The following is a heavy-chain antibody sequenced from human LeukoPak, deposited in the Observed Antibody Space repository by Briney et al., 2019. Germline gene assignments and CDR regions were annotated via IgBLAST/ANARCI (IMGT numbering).Heavy chain of an antibody. CDR2: ISPSGITT. Sequence: GGSLRLSCAASGFTFSDYYMTWIRQAPGKGLEWVSYISPSGITTYYTDFVKGRFTIFRDNAKNSLSLQINSLRVEDTAVYYCARAYTGSFSGTLQYWGRGPLVTVSS. J-gene: IGHJ4*02. V-gene: IGHV3-11*04. CDR1: GFTFSDYY. D-gene: IGHD1-26*01. CDR3: ARAYTGSFSGTLQY.